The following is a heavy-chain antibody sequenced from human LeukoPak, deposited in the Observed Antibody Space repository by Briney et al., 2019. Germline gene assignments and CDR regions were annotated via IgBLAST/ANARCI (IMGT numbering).Heavy chain of an antibody. V-gene: IGHV1-69*13. CDR2: IIPIFGTA. CDR1: GGTFSSYA. J-gene: IGHJ5*02. Sequence: GASVKVSCKASGGTFSSYAISWVRQAPGQGLEWMGGIIPIFGTANYAQKFQGRVTITADESTSAAYMELSSLRSEDTAVYYCADDSSGAGFDPWGQGTLVTVSS. D-gene: IGHD6-19*01. CDR3: ADDSSGAGFDP.